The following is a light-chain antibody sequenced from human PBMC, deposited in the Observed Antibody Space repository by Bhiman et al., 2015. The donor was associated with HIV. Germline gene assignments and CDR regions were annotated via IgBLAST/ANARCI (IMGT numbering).Light chain of an antibody. CDR1: SSDVGGYNY. CDR3: QSYDTSLSASL. CDR2: EVN. V-gene: IGLV2-8*01. J-gene: IGLJ2*01. Sequence: QSALTQPPSASGSPGQSVTVSCTGSSSDVGGYNYVSWYQQHPGKAPKLIIFEVNKRPSGVPDRFSGSKSGNMASLTVSGLQADDEGDYYCQSYDTSLSASLFGGGTRLTVL.